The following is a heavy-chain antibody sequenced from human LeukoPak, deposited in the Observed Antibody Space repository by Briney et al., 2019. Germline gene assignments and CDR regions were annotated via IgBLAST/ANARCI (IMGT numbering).Heavy chain of an antibody. CDR1: GGSFSGYY. D-gene: IGHD6-6*01. V-gene: IGHV4-34*01. Sequence: PSETLSLTCAVYGGSFSGYYWSWIRQPPGKGLEWIGEINHSGSTNYNPSLKSRVTISVDTSKNQFSLKLSSVTAADTAVYYCARSSSGALDIWGQGTMVTVSS. CDR3: ARSSSGALDI. CDR2: INHSGST. J-gene: IGHJ3*02.